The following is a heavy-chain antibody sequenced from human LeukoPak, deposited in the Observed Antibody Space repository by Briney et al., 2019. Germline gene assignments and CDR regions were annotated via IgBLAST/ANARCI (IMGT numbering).Heavy chain of an antibody. Sequence: PGGSLILSCSASGFTFSSYDMHWVRQAPGKGLEYVSAISSNGGSTYYADSVKGRFTISRDNSKNTLYLQMSSLRTEDTAVYYCVKSTTVTSFDYWGQGTLVTVSS. D-gene: IGHD4-17*01. CDR3: VKSTTVTSFDY. J-gene: IGHJ4*02. CDR2: ISSNGGST. V-gene: IGHV3-64D*09. CDR1: GFTFSSYD.